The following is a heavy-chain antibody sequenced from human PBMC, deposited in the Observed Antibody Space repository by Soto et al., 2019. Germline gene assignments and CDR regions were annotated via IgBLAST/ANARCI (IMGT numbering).Heavy chain of an antibody. CDR3: ARATSYVWGPFRYTGAIEM. D-gene: IGHD3-16*02. CDR2: IWNDGSKT. CDR1: GFSFNVHG. Sequence: QVQLVESGGGVVQPGRSLRLSCAASGFSFNVHGMHWVRQAPGKGLEWVAVIWNDGSKTDYVDSVKGRFTVSRDSSKNTRWRQMRSLRAEDTAVYYCARATSYVWGPFRYTGAIEMWGQGTMVTVSS. V-gene: IGHV3-33*01. J-gene: IGHJ3*02.